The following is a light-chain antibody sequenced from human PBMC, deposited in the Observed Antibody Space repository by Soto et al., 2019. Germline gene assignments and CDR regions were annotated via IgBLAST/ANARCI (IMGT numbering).Light chain of an antibody. J-gene: IGKJ4*01. CDR2: GAS. CDR1: QSVSSN. V-gene: IGKV3-15*01. CDR3: LQDYNYPPT. Sequence: EIVMTQSPATLSVSPGERATLSCRASQSVSSNLAWYQQKPGQAPRLLIYGASTRATGIPATFRGSGSGTEFTLTISSLQSEDFATYYCLQDYNYPPTFGGGTKVDI.